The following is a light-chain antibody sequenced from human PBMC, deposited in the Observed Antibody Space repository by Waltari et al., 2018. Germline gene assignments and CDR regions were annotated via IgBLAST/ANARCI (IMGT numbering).Light chain of an antibody. CDR3: QQRRDWPLT. V-gene: IGKV3-11*01. J-gene: IGKJ4*01. CDR2: DTS. CDR1: QSVTNY. Sequence: DIVLTQSPAILSFSPGERASLSCRASQSVTNYLAWYQQKPGQAPRLLIYDTSNRATGIPARFSGSGFGTDFTLTISSLEPEDFAVYYCQQRRDWPLTFGGGTKVEIK.